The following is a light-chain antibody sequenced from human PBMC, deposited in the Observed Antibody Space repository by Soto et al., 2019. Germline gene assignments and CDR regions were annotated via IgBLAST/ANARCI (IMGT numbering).Light chain of an antibody. CDR2: INYDGTH. J-gene: IGLJ3*02. V-gene: IGLV4-69*01. CDR1: SGYSTYA. CDR3: QSLGTGIQV. Sequence: QLVLTQSPSASASLGASVKLTCTLSSGYSTYAIAWHQQQSEKGPRFLMKINYDGTHSKGDGFFDRFSGSSSGAERHLTISSLQSEDEADYYCQSLGTGIQVFGGGNKLTVL.